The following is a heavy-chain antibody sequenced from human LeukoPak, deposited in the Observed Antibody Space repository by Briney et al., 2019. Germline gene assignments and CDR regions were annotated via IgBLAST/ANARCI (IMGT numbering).Heavy chain of an antibody. CDR2: IYYSGST. CDR3: ARLGLSDWSWFDP. D-gene: IGHD2-21*01. J-gene: IGHJ5*02. V-gene: IGHV4-30-4*01. Sequence: PSETLSLTCTVSGGSISSGDYYWSWIRQPPGKGLEWIRYIYYSGSTYHNPSLKSRVTISVDTSKNQFSLKLSSVTAADSAVYYCARLGLSDWSWFDPWGQGTPVTVSS. CDR1: GGSISSGDYY.